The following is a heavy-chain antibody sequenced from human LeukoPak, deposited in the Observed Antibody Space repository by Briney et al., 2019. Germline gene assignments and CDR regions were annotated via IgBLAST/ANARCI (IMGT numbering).Heavy chain of an antibody. CDR1: GFTFDDHA. D-gene: IGHD2-15*01. J-gene: IGHJ6*02. CDR2: ISWNSGSK. CDR3: AKDRYCTGGRCWPQKYGMDV. Sequence: GGSLRLSCEASGFTFDDHAMHWVRQAPGEGLEWVSGISWNSGSKDYADSVKGRFTISRDNAKNSLYLQMNSLRPEDTALYYCAKDRYCTGGRCWPQKYGMDVWGQGTTVTVSS. V-gene: IGHV3-9*01.